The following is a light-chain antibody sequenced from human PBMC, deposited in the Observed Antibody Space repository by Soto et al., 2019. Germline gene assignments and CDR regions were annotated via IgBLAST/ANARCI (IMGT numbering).Light chain of an antibody. CDR1: QSISWW. Sequence: DMQMTQAPSTLSASVGDRVTSTCRASQSISWWLAWYQQTPEKATNVLIYDASSLESGVPSRFSGSGSGTEFTFTISSLQPDDCATSYCQQYNSYPLTFGGGTKVDIK. J-gene: IGKJ4*01. CDR3: QQYNSYPLT. CDR2: DAS. V-gene: IGKV1-5*01.